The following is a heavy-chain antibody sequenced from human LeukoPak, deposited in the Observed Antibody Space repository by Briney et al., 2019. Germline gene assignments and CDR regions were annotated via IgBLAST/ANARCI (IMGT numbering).Heavy chain of an antibody. CDR2: INPNSGGT. Sequence: GASVKLSCKASGYTFTGYYMHWVRQAPGQGLEWMGWINPNSGGTNYAQKFLGRVTMTRDTSISTAYMELSRLRSDDTAVYYCARGPHWDPHFDYWGQGTLVTVSS. CDR3: ARGPHWDPHFDY. V-gene: IGHV1-2*02. CDR1: GYTFTGYY. J-gene: IGHJ4*02. D-gene: IGHD7-27*01.